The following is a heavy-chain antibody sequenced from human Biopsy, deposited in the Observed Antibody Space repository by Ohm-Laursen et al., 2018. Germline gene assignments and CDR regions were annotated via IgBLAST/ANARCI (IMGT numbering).Heavy chain of an antibody. J-gene: IGHJ4*02. CDR1: GGTFTNYA. Sequence: GASVKVSCKASGGTFTNYAISWVRQAPGQGLEWMGGIIPIFGTANYAQKFQGRVTITADESTSTAYMELSSLRSDDTAVYYCAREALGGGSYRFFYWGQGSLVTVSS. CDR3: AREALGGGSYRFFY. V-gene: IGHV1-69*13. D-gene: IGHD1-26*01. CDR2: IIPIFGTA.